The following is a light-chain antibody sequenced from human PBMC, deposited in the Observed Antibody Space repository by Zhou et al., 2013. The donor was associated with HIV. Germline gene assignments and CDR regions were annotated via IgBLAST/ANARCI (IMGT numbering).Light chain of an antibody. V-gene: IGKV3-15*01. Sequence: EIVMTQSPATLSVSPGERATLSCRASQSVNINLVWYQQKPGQAPRLLIYAASTRATGVPARFSGSGSGTEFTLTISGMQSEDFAVYYCQQYNNWPLTFGGGTKVEIK. J-gene: IGKJ4*01. CDR1: QSVNIN. CDR2: AAS. CDR3: QQYNNWPLT.